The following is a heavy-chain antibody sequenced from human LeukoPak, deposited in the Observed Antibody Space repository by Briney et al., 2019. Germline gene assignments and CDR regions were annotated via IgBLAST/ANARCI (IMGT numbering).Heavy chain of an antibody. CDR2: ISWDGGST. V-gene: IGHV3-43*01. CDR3: SKHGVSHYDYYYYMDV. J-gene: IGHJ6*03. D-gene: IGHD3-16*01. Sequence: PGGSLRLSCAASGFTFDDYAMHWVRQAPGKGLEWVSLISWDGGSTYYADSVKGRFTISRDNSKNSLYLQMNSLRTEDTALDYCSKHGVSHYDYYYYMDVWGKGTTVHVSS. CDR1: GFTFDDYA.